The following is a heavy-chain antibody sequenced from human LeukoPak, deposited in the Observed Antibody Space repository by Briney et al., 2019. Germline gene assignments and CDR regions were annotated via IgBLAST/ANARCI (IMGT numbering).Heavy chain of an antibody. CDR3: ARFRDFGVVSGDY. J-gene: IGHJ4*02. D-gene: IGHD3-3*01. CDR2: IFPRDSGT. CDR1: GYSFTSYW. V-gene: IGHV5-51*01. Sequence: GESLKISCKGSGYSFTSYWIGWVRQMPGKGLEWMGIIFPRDSGTRYSPSFQGQVTISVDKSISTAYLQWSSLKASDSAMYYCARFRDFGVVSGDYWGQGTLVTVSS.